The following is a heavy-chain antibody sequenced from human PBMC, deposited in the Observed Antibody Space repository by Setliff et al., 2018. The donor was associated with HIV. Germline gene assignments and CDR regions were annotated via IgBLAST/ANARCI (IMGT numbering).Heavy chain of an antibody. CDR2: ISYDGSNK. D-gene: IGHD5-12*01. V-gene: IGHV3-30*04. Sequence: GVSLRLSCAASGFTFISYAMDWVRQAPGKGLEWVAVISYDGSNKYYADSVKGRFTISRDNSKNTLYLQMNSLRAEDTAVYYCARAFSGYDDAFDIWGQGTMVTVSS. CDR1: GFTFISYA. J-gene: IGHJ3*02. CDR3: ARAFSGYDDAFDI.